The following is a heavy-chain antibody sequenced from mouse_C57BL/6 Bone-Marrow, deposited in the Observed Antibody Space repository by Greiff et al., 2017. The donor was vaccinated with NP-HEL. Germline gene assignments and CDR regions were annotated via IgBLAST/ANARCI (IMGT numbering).Heavy chain of an antibody. CDR3: ARVYCYGRGWYFGV. CDR2: IYPGDGDT. J-gene: IGHJ1*03. CDR1: GYAFSSSW. D-gene: IGHD1-1*01. V-gene: IGHV1-82*01. Sequence: VQLQQSGPELVKPGASVKISCKASGYAFSSSWMNWVKQRPGKGLEWIGRIYPGDGDTNYNGKFKGKATLTADKSSSTAYMQLSSLTSEDSAVYFCARVYCYGRGWYFGVWGTGTTVTVSS.